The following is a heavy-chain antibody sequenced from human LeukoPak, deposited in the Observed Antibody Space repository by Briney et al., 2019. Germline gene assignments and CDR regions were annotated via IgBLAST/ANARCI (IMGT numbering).Heavy chain of an antibody. CDR1: GSTFSSYS. D-gene: IGHD3-9*01. V-gene: IGHV3-48*02. J-gene: IGHJ4*02. CDR2: ISTSSSNI. CDR3: ARVYYDISTGYYTHFDY. Sequence: PGGSLRLSCAASGSTFSSYSMNWVRQAPGKGLEWVSYISTSSSNIYYANSVKGRFTISRDNAKNSLYLQMNSLRDEDTAMYYCARVYYDISTGYYTHFDYWGQGTQVTVSS.